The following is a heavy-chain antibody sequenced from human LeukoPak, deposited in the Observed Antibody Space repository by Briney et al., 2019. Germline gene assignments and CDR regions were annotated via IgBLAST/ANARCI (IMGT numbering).Heavy chain of an antibody. J-gene: IGHJ5*02. CDR2: IIPIFGTA. V-gene: IGHV1-69*05. CDR1: GYTFTGYY. CDR3: AACRGSSTSCYVGGWFDP. Sequence: GASVKVSCKASGYTFTGYYMHWVRQAPGQGLEWMGGIIPIFGTANYAQKFQGRVTITTDESTSTAYMELSSLRSEDTAVYYCAACRGSSTSCYVGGWFDPWGQGTLVTVSS. D-gene: IGHD2-2*01.